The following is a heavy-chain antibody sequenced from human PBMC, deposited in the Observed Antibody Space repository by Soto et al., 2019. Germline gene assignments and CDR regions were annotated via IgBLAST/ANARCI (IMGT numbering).Heavy chain of an antibody. CDR3: AKGNYDFWSGYLNWFDP. D-gene: IGHD3-3*01. J-gene: IGHJ5*02. Sequence: GGSLRLSCAASGFTFSSYAMSWVRQAPGKGLEWVSAISGSGGSTYYADSVKGRFTISRDNSKNTLYLQMNSLRAEDTAVYYCAKGNYDFWSGYLNWFDPWGQGTLVTVSS. V-gene: IGHV3-23*01. CDR1: GFTFSSYA. CDR2: ISGSGGST.